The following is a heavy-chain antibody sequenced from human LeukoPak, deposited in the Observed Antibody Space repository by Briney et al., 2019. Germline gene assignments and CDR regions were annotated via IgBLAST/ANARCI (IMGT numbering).Heavy chain of an antibody. CDR1: GGSIKSYY. V-gene: IGHV4-4*07. D-gene: IGHD5-18*01. J-gene: IGHJ4*02. Sequence: SETLSLTCTVSGGSIKSYYWSWIRQPAGEGLEWLGHIYGSGTTNYNPSLNSRVTMSVDTSKNQFSLRLASVTAADTAIYYCARVADRFGYNYGIDEYFDYWGQGTLVTVSS. CDR2: IYGSGTT. CDR3: ARVADRFGYNYGIDEYFDY.